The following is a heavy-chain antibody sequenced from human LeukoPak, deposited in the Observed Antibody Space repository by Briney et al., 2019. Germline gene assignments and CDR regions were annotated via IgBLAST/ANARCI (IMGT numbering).Heavy chain of an antibody. D-gene: IGHD3-10*01. Sequence: AGGSLRLSCAASGFTFSNAWMSWVRQAPGKGLEWVGRIKSKTDGGTTDYAAHVKGRFTISIDDSKNTLYLQMNSLKTEDTAVYYCTTGITMVRGVIHAVDYWGQGTLVTVSS. V-gene: IGHV3-15*01. CDR1: GFTFSNAW. J-gene: IGHJ4*02. CDR2: IKSKTDGGTT. CDR3: TTGITMVRGVIHAVDY.